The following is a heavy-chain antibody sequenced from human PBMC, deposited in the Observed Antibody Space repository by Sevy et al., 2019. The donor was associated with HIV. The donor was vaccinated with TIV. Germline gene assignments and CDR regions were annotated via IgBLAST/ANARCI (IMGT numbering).Heavy chain of an antibody. J-gene: IGHJ4*02. CDR2: ISILGTTT. Sequence: VGSLRLSCAASGFTFRSYAMGWVRQAPGKALEWVSGISILGTTTYYADSVKGRFTISRDNSKNTLYLQMNSLRAEDTAVYYCAYYDSSVLNDFEDWGQGTLVTVSS. CDR1: GFTFRSYA. CDR3: AYYDSSVLNDFED. D-gene: IGHD3-22*01. V-gene: IGHV3-23*01.